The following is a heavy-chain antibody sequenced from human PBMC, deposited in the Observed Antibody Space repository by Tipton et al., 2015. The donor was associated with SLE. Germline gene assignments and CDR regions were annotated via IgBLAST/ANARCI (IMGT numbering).Heavy chain of an antibody. CDR3: ARLREELRWDSGSERPIAVDS. V-gene: IGHV4-59*08. D-gene: IGHD5-12*01. Sequence: GLVKPSETLSLTCSVSGGSISSYPWSWIRQPPGKGLQWMGYIYDSGTTNYNPSFESRITISVDASRSQFSLKLRSVTAADTAVYYCARLREELRWDSGSERPIAVDSWGQGTLVTVSS. CDR1: GGSISSYP. J-gene: IGHJ4*02. CDR2: IYDSGTT.